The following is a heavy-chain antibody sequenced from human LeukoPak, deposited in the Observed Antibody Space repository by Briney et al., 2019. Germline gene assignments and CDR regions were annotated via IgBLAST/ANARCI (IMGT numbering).Heavy chain of an antibody. CDR2: ISSSSSYI. CDR1: GFTFSSYA. CDR3: AREIAVPAVYYYYGMDV. V-gene: IGHV3-21*01. J-gene: IGHJ6*02. D-gene: IGHD2-2*01. Sequence: GGSLRLSCAASGFTFSSYAMSWVRQAPGKGLEWVSSISSSSSYIYYADSVKGRFTISRDNAKNSLYLQMNSLRAEDTAVYYCAREIAVPAVYYYYGMDVWGQGTTVTVSS.